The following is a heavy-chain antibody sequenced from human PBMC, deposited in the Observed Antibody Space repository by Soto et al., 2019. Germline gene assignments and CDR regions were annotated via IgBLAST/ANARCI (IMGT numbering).Heavy chain of an antibody. CDR3: ARDQPGYSYGYGLGY. CDR1: GFTFSSYS. J-gene: IGHJ4*02. V-gene: IGHV3-48*04. Sequence: GGSLRLSCAASGFTFSSYSMNWVRQAPGKGLEWVSYISSSSSTIYYAESVKGRFTISRDNAKNSLYLQMNSLRAEDTAVYYCARDQPGYSYGYGLGYWGQGTLVTVSS. CDR2: ISSSSSTI. D-gene: IGHD5-18*01.